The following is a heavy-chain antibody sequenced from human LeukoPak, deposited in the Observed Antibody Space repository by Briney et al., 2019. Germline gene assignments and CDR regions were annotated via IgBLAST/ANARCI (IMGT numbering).Heavy chain of an antibody. D-gene: IGHD2-2*01. CDR1: GYTFTSYG. CDR2: ISAYNGNT. CDR3: ARIGVPAAMYHYYYYMGV. Sequence: ASVKVSCTASGYTFTSYGISWVRQAPGQGLEWMGWISAYNGNTNYAQKLQGRVTMTTDTSTSTAYMELRSLRSDDTAVYYCARIGVPAAMYHYYYYMGVWGKGTTVTISS. J-gene: IGHJ6*03. V-gene: IGHV1-18*01.